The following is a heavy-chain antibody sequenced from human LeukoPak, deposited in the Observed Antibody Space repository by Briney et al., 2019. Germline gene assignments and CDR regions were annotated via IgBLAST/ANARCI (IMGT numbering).Heavy chain of an antibody. CDR1: GYTFTGYY. Sequence: ASVKVSCKASGYTFTGYYMHWVRQAPGQGLEWMGRINPNSGGTNYAQKFQGRVTMTRDTSISTAYMELSRLRSDDTAVYYCARDFTTYCTNSVCSDRNWFDPWGQGTLVTVSS. D-gene: IGHD2-8*01. V-gene: IGHV1-2*06. CDR3: ARDFTTYCTNSVCSDRNWFDP. CDR2: INPNSGGT. J-gene: IGHJ5*02.